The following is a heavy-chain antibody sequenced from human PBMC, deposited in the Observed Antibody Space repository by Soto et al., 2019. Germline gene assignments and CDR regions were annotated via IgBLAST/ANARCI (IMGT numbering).Heavy chain of an antibody. J-gene: IGHJ5*02. CDR3: ARARPYCSSTSCGNWFDP. V-gene: IGHV3-64*01. Sequence: PGGSLRLSCAASGFTFSSYAMHWVRQAPGKGLEYVSAISSNGGSTYYANSVKGRFTISRDNSKNTLYLQMGSLRAEDMAVYYCARARPYCSSTSCGNWFDPWGQGTLVTVSS. CDR1: GFTFSSYA. CDR2: ISSNGGST. D-gene: IGHD2-2*01.